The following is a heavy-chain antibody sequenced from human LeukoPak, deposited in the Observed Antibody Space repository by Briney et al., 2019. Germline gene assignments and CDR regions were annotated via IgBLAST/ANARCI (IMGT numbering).Heavy chain of an antibody. CDR2: INPSGGST. J-gene: IGHJ1*01. CDR3: AREGYYDSSGYNDVPTEYFQH. V-gene: IGHV1-46*01. Sequence: ASVKVSCKASGYTFTSYYMHWVRQAPGQGLEWMGIINPSGGSTSYAQKFQGRVTMTRGMSTSTVYMEMSSLRSEDTAVYYCAREGYYDSSGYNDVPTEYFQHWGQGTLVTVSS. D-gene: IGHD3-22*01. CDR1: GYTFTSYY.